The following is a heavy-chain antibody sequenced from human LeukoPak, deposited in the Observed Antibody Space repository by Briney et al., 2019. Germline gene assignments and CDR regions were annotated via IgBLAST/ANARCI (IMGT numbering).Heavy chain of an antibody. D-gene: IGHD6-19*01. CDR3: ARGWRNFDF. J-gene: IGHJ4*02. CDR1: GFTFTNFA. Sequence: GGSLRLSCAATGFTFTNFAMHWVRQAPGKGLEWVAVISNDERNKYYTDSVKGRFTISRDNSKNTLYLQMNSLRTEDTAVYYCARGWRNFDFWGQGTLVTVSS. V-gene: IGHV3-30*04. CDR2: ISNDERNK.